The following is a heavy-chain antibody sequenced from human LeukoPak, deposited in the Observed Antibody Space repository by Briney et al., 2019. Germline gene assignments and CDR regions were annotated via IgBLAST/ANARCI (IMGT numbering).Heavy chain of an antibody. V-gene: IGHV1-2*02. D-gene: IGHD6-13*01. Sequence: ASVKVSCKASGYTFTGYYMHWVRQAPGQGLEWMGWINPNSGGTNYAQKVQGRVTMTRDTAISTAYMELSRLRPDDTAVYYCARVFQRQLADYWGQGTPVTVSS. CDR1: GYTFTGYY. J-gene: IGHJ4*02. CDR3: ARVFQRQLADY. CDR2: INPNSGGT.